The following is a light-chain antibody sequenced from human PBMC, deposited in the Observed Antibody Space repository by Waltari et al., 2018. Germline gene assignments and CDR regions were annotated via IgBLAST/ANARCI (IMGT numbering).Light chain of an antibody. J-gene: IGLJ3*02. Sequence: QSALTQPRSVSGSPGQSVTISCTGTSSDVGGYNYVSWYQQHPGKAPKLMIYDVSKLPSGVPNRLSGSKSGNTASLTISGLQAEDGADYYCCSYAGSYTFWVFGGGTKLTVL. CDR2: DVS. V-gene: IGLV2-11*01. CDR1: SSDVGGYNY. CDR3: CSYAGSYTFWV.